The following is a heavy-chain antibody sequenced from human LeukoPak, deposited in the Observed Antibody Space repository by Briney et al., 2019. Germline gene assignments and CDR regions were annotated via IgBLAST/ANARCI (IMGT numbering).Heavy chain of an antibody. CDR3: ARTGYSSSWYWYYFDY. J-gene: IGHJ4*02. CDR2: INHSGST. D-gene: IGHD6-13*01. Sequence: SETLSLTCAVYGRSFSGYYWSWIRQPPGKGLEWIGEINHSGSTNYNPSLKSRVTISVDTSKNQFPLKLSSVTAADTAVYYCARTGYSSSWYWYYFDYWGQGTLVTVSS. CDR1: GRSFSGYY. V-gene: IGHV4-34*01.